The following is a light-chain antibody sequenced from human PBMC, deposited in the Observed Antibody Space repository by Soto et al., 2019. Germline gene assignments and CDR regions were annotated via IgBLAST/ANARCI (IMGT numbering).Light chain of an antibody. J-gene: IGKJ3*01. Sequence: DIVLTQSPATLSLSPGDRVTLSCRASQSLGNSLAWYQAKPGQAPRLLIFDASNRAADIPARFGGSGSGTDFSLSISSLEPEDFAVYYCQRRRNWPPVTLGHGTRVDI. CDR3: QRRRNWPPVT. CDR1: QSLGNS. V-gene: IGKV3-11*01. CDR2: DAS.